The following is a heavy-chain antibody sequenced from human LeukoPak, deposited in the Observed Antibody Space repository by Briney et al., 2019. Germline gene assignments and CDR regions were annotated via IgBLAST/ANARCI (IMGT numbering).Heavy chain of an antibody. CDR3: ARGGIVGSRTNWFDP. CDR2: IYYIGST. J-gene: IGHJ5*02. Sequence: SETLSLTCTVSGGSISSYYWSWIRQPPGKGLEWIGYIYYIGSTNYNPSLKSRVTISLDTSKSQFPLKLTSVTPADTAVYYCARGGIVGSRTNWFDPWGQGILVTVSS. V-gene: IGHV4-59*01. CDR1: GGSISSYY. D-gene: IGHD1-26*01.